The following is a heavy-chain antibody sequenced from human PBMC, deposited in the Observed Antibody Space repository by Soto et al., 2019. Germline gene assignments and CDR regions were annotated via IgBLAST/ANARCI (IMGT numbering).Heavy chain of an antibody. D-gene: IGHD3-9*01. CDR3: AADDDILTGPTPSS. CDR2: IVVGSGNT. Sequence: QMQLVQSGPEVKKPGTSVKVSCKASGFTFTSSAVQWVRQARGQRLEWIGWIVVGSGNTNYAQKFQERVTITRDMSTSTAYMELSSLRSEDTAVYYCAADDDILTGPTPSSWGQGTLVTVSS. CDR1: GFTFTSSA. J-gene: IGHJ5*02. V-gene: IGHV1-58*01.